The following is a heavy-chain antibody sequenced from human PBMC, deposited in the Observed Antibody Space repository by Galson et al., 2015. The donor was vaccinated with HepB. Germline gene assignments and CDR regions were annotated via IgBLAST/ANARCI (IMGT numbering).Heavy chain of an antibody. J-gene: IGHJ3*02. V-gene: IGHV3-21*01. CDR1: GFTFSTYS. CDR2: ISGSTSYI. CDR3: ARDRACSSTSCRDAFDI. Sequence: SLRLSCAASGFTFSTYSLNWVRQAPGKGLEWVSSISGSTSYIYYADSVKGRFTISRDNAKNSLYLQMNSLRAEDTAVYYCARDRACSSTSCRDAFDIWGQGTMVTVSS. D-gene: IGHD2-2*01.